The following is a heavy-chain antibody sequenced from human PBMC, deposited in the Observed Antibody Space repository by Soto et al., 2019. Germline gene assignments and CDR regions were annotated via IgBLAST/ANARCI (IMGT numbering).Heavy chain of an antibody. Sequence: QVQLVQSGAEVKKPGASVKVSCKASGYTFTSYGISWVRQAPGQGLEWMGWIRAYNGNTNYAQKLQGRVIWTTDTSTSTAYMVLRSLRSDDMAVYYCARDLPTMDVWGQGTTVTVSS. CDR1: GYTFTSYG. V-gene: IGHV1-18*03. J-gene: IGHJ6*02. CDR3: ARDLPTMDV. CDR2: IRAYNGNT.